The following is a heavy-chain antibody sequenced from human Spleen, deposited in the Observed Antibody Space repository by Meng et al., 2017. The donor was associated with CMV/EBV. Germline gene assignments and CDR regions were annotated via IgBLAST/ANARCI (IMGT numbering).Heavy chain of an antibody. CDR2: IIPILGIA. J-gene: IGHJ4*02. V-gene: IGHV1-69*02. CDR1: GGTFSSYT. D-gene: IGHD5-12*01. CDR3: ARGHRTGYDYVRGFDY. Sequence: SVKVSCKASGGTFSSYTISWVRQAPGQGLEWMGRIIPILGIANYAQKFQVRVTITADKSTSTAYMELSSLRTEDAAVHYCARGHRTGYDYVRGFDYWGQGTLVTVSS.